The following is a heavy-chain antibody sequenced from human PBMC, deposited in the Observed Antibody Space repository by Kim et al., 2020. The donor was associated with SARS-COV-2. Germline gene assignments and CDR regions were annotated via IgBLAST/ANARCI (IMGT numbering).Heavy chain of an antibody. J-gene: IGHJ6*02. Sequence: SVKVSCKASGGTFSSYAISWVRQAPGQGLEWMGGIIPIFGTANYAQKFQGRVTITADKSTSTAYMELSSLRSEDTAVYYCARPLNVWFGELLDYYYYGMDVWGQGTTVTVSS. D-gene: IGHD3-10*01. CDR1: GGTFSSYA. CDR3: ARPLNVWFGELLDYYYYGMDV. V-gene: IGHV1-69*06. CDR2: IIPIFGTA.